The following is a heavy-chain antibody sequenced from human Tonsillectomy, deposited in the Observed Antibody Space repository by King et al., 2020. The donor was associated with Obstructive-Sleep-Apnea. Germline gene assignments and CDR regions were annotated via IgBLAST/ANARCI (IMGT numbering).Heavy chain of an antibody. J-gene: IGHJ4*02. V-gene: IGHV1-2*02. CDR2: ISPNSGAT. CDR3: ARDMSAYDSTSPAY. D-gene: IGHD3-10*01. CDR1: GYTFSGYY. Sequence: HVQLVESGAEVKKPGASVKVSCKASGYTFSGYYIHWVRQAPGQGLEWMGWISPNSGATQYAQKFQDRVTMTRDTSISTAYMDLRRLRSDDTAIYYCARDMSAYDSTSPAYWGQGALVTVSS.